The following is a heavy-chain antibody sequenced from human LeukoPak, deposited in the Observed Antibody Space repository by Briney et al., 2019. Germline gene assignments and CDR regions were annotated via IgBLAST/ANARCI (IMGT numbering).Heavy chain of an antibody. V-gene: IGHV1-2*02. D-gene: IGHD3-10*01. J-gene: IGHJ3*02. CDR1: RYTFTGYY. Sequence: ASVKVSCKASRYTFTGYYMHWVRQAPGQGLEWMGWINPNSGVTNYAQKLQGSVTMTRETTISAAYIGLSRLRSHDTGVYYGARSPLYYYGSGSYPSFDIWGQGTMVTVSS. CDR3: ARSPLYYYGSGSYPSFDI. CDR2: INPNSGVT.